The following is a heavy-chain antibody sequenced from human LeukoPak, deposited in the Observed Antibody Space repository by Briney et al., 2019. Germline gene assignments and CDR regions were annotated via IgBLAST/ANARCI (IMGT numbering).Heavy chain of an antibody. CDR3: ARGRGSSSWNV. Sequence: PSETLSLTCAVYGGSFSGYYWSWIRQPPGKGLEWIGEINHSGSTNYYPSLKSRVTISVDTSKSQFYLKLSSVTAADTAVYYCARGRGSSSWNVWGQGTLVTVSS. CDR2: INHSGST. CDR1: GGSFSGYY. J-gene: IGHJ4*02. V-gene: IGHV4-34*01. D-gene: IGHD6-13*01.